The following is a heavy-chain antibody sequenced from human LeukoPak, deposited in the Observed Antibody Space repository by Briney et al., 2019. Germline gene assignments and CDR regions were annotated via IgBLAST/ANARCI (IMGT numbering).Heavy chain of an antibody. CDR1: GYTFTSYG. J-gene: IGHJ4*02. V-gene: IGHV1-18*01. D-gene: IGHD1-26*01. Sequence: GASVKVSCKASGYTFTSYGISWVRQAPGQGLEWMGWISAYNGNTNYAQKLQGRVTMTTDTSTSTAYMELRSLRSDDTAVYYCARDRRGIVGATASYFDYWGQGTLVTVSS. CDR2: ISAYNGNT. CDR3: ARDRRGIVGATASYFDY.